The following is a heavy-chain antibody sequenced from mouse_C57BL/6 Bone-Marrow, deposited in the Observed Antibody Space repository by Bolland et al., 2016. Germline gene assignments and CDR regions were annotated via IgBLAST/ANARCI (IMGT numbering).Heavy chain of an antibody. D-gene: IGHD2-3*01. J-gene: IGHJ2*01. CDR3: ARGGDGYYDY. V-gene: IGHV1-55*01. Sequence: IYPGSGSTNYNEKFKSKATLPVDTSSSTAYMQLSSLTSEDSAVYYCARGGDGYYDYWGQGT. CDR2: IYPGSGST.